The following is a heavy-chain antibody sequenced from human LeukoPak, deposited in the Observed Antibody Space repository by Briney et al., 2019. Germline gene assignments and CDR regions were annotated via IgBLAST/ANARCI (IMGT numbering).Heavy chain of an antibody. CDR3: AKVRLGRDGGNSGFDY. CDR1: GFTFGDYA. J-gene: IGHJ4*02. Sequence: GGSLRLACAASGFTFGDYAMHWVRQAPGKGLEWVSGISGNSGSIGYADSVKGRFTISRDNAKNSLYLQMNSLRAEDTALYYCAKVRLGRDGGNSGFDYWGQGTLVTVSS. CDR2: ISGNSGSI. V-gene: IGHV3-9*01. D-gene: IGHD4-23*01.